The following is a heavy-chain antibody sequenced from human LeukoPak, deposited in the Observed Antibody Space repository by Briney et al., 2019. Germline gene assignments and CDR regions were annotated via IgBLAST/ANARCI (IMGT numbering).Heavy chain of an antibody. J-gene: IGHJ4*02. Sequence: PSETLSLTCTVSGGSISSYYWSWIRQPPGKGLEWIGYIYYSGSTNYNPSLKSRVTISVDTSKNQFSLKLSSVTAADTAVYYCARDPPYNWNPLETYFDYWGQGTLVTVSS. D-gene: IGHD1-20*01. CDR1: GGSISSYY. CDR3: ARDPPYNWNPLETYFDY. V-gene: IGHV4-59*01. CDR2: IYYSGST.